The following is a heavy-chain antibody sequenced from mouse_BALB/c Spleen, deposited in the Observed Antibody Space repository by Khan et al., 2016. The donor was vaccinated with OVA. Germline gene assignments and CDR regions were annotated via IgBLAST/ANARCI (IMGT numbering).Heavy chain of an antibody. CDR3: ARGYDVFAY. CDR1: GYSFTLYY. Sequence: VQLQQSGPDLVKPGASVKISCKASGYSFTLYYLSWVKQTHGESLEWIGRVNPNNGDTTYTQKFKGQATLSVDKSSNTAYMDLRSLTSEDSAVYYCARGYDVFAYWGQGTLVTGSA. D-gene: IGHD2-14*01. V-gene: IGHV1-26*01. CDR2: VNPNNGDT. J-gene: IGHJ3*01.